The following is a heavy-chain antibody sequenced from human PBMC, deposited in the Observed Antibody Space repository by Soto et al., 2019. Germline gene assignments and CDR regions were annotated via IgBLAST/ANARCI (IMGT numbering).Heavy chain of an antibody. J-gene: IGHJ6*02. D-gene: IGHD2-2*01. CDR1: GFTFSSYG. CDR3: ANDRGSIVVVPAAMPTYYYYGMDV. V-gene: IGHV3-30*18. Sequence: QVQLVESGGGVGQPGRSLRLSCAASGFTFSSYGMHWVRQAPGKGLEWVAVISYDGSNKYYADSVKGRFTISRDNSQNRLYLKMNSLRDEDTAVYYCANDRGSIVVVPAAMPTYYYYGMDVWGQGTTVTVSS. CDR2: ISYDGSNK.